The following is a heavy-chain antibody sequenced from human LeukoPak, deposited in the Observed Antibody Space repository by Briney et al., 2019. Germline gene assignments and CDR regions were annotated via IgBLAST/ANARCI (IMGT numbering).Heavy chain of an antibody. CDR3: ARDSNYGSGSYLDY. J-gene: IGHJ4*02. D-gene: IGHD3-10*01. CDR2: IYSGGRT. CDR1: GFTVSSNY. Sequence: GRSLRLSCAASGFTVSSNYMSWVRQAPGKGLEWVSVIYSGGRTYYADSVKGRFTISRDNSKNTLYLQMNSLRAEDTAVYYCARDSNYGSGSYLDYWGQGTLVTVSS. V-gene: IGHV3-53*01.